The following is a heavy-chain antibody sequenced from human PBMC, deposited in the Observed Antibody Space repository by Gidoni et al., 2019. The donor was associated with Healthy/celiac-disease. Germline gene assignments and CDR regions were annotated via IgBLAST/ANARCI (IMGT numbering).Heavy chain of an antibody. D-gene: IGHD6-6*01. CDR3: ARGIAARPVRDYYFDY. J-gene: IGHJ4*02. V-gene: IGHV2-70*01. CDR1: GFSLSPSGMC. CDR2: IDWDDDK. Sequence: QVTLRESGPALVKPTQTLTLTCTFSGFSLSPSGMCVSWIRQPPGKALEWLALIDWDDDKYYSTSLKTRLTIAKDTSKNQVVLTMTNMDPVDTATYYCARGIAARPVRDYYFDYWGQGTLVTVSS.